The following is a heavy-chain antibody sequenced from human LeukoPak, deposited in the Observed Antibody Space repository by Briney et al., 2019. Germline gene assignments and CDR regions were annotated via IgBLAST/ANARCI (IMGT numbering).Heavy chain of an antibody. CDR3: AKDFYGDCRYYFDY. CDR1: GFTFSSYA. V-gene: IGHV3-23*01. D-gene: IGHD4-17*01. Sequence: GGSLRRSCAASGFTFSSYAMIWLRQAPGKGLEWVSAISGGGGSTYYADSVKGRFTISRDNSKNTLYLQMNSLRAEDTAVYYCAKDFYGDCRYYFDYWGQGTLVTVSS. J-gene: IGHJ4*02. CDR2: ISGGGGST.